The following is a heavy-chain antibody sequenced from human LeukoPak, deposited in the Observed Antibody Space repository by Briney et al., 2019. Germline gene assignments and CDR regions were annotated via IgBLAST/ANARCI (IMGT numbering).Heavy chain of an antibody. CDR3: ARTYGGNLSPGRYYFDY. CDR1: GGTFSSYA. Sequence: SVKVSCKASGGTFSSYAISWVRQAPGQGLEWMGGIIPIFGTANYAQKFQGRVTITADESTSTAYMELGSLRSEDTAVYYCARTYGGNLSPGRYYFDYWGQGTLVTVSS. J-gene: IGHJ4*02. D-gene: IGHD4-23*01. V-gene: IGHV1-69*13. CDR2: IIPIFGTA.